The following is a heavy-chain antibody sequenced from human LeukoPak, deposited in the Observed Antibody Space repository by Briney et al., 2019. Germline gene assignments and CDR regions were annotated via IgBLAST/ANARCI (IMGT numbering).Heavy chain of an antibody. CDR1: GFTFSSYS. Sequence: TGGSLRLSCAASGFTFSSYSMNWVRQAPGKGLEWVSSISSSSSYIYYADSVKGRFTISRDNAKNSLYLQMNSLRVEDTAVYYCARAHYSSSWPPGAFDIWGRGTMVTVSS. J-gene: IGHJ3*02. CDR2: ISSSSSYI. V-gene: IGHV3-21*01. CDR3: ARAHYSSSWPPGAFDI. D-gene: IGHD6-13*01.